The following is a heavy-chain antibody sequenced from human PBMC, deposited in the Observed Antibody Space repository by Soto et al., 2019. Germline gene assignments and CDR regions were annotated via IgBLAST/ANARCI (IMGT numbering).Heavy chain of an antibody. V-gene: IGHV3-30-3*02. D-gene: IGHD1-20*01. CDR1: GFTFSTYA. Sequence: GGSLRLSCAASGFTFSTYAMHWVRQAPGKGLEWVSVIANDGSNKYYADSVKGRFTISRDNSKNTLYLQMNSLREDDTALYYWAKEYNASPILFYSGQGSLVTVSS. J-gene: IGHJ4*02. CDR3: AKEYNASPILFY. CDR2: IANDGSNK.